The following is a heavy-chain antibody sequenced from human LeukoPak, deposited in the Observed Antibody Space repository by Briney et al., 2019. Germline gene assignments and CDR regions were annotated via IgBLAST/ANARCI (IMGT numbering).Heavy chain of an antibody. J-gene: IGHJ4*02. CDR3: ARQFLLYYFDF. CDR2: IYYSGST. Sequence: PSETLSLTCTVSGGSISSSSYYWGWIRQPPGKGLEWIGSIYYSGSTYYNPSLKSRVTISVDTSKNQFSLKLSSVTAADTAVYYCARQFLLYYFDFWGQGTLVTVSS. CDR1: GGSISSSSYY. V-gene: IGHV4-39*01. D-gene: IGHD2/OR15-2a*01.